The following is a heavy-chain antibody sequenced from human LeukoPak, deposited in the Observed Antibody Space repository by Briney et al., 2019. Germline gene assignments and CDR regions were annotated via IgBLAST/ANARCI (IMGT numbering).Heavy chain of an antibody. J-gene: IGHJ4*02. Sequence: AGGSLRLSCAASGFTFSSYSMNWVRHAPGKGLEWVSSISSSSSYIYYADSVKGRFTISIDNAKNSLYLQMNSLRAEDTAVYYCARERPTADFDYWGQGTLVTVSS. CDR3: ARERPTADFDY. CDR2: ISSSSSYI. D-gene: IGHD2-2*01. V-gene: IGHV3-21*01. CDR1: GFTFSSYS.